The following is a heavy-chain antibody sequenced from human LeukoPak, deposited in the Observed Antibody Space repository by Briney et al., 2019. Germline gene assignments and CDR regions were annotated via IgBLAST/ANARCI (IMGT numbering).Heavy chain of an antibody. CDR3: ASGAWATRLHS. V-gene: IGHV4-34*12. Sequence: ASDTLSLTCAVYGESLNYYYWNWIRQSPEKGLEWIGEVFDGKTTNYNPSLKSRVTISAVTSSNQFSLNLKSVTAADTAVYYCASGAWATRLHSWAQGTLVIVSS. CDR2: VFDGKTT. J-gene: IGHJ4*02. D-gene: IGHD5-24*01. CDR1: GESLNYYY.